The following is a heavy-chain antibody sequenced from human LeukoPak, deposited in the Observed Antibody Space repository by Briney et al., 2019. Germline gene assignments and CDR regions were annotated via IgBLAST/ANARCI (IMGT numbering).Heavy chain of an antibody. CDR2: INGDGIAI. CDR1: GFSFSSHW. Sequence: HSGGSLRLSCAGSGFSFSSHWLHWVRQVPGKGLEWVARINGDGIAINYADSVKGRFTISRDNAKNTVYLQMNSLRGEDTAVFYCARGGSPFYWGRGTPVTVSS. V-gene: IGHV3-74*01. J-gene: IGHJ4*02. CDR3: ARGGSPFY. D-gene: IGHD3-10*01.